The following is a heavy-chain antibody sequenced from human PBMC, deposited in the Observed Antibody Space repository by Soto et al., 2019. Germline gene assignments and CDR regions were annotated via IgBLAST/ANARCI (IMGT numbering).Heavy chain of an antibody. CDR3: STGSPFSGRVFDY. V-gene: IGHV3-15*05. D-gene: IGHD1-26*01. CDR1: GFSFRTTW. CDR2: IKSKSAGETT. Sequence: EVQLVESGGCLVKPGGSLRLSCAASGFSFRTTWMAWVRQAPGKGLEWVGRIKSKSAGETTDYADPVKGRFTISRDDSKDTPYLHMDSLETGDTAVYYCSTGSPFSGRVFDYWGQGTLVTVSS. J-gene: IGHJ4*02.